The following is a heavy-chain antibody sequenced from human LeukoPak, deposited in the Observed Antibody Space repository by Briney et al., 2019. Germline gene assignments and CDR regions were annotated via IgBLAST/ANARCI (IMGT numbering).Heavy chain of an antibody. Sequence: GESLKISCKGSGYSFINHWIGRVRQMPGKGLEWMGIIYPADSDTKYSPSFQGQVTISVDMSISTAYLQWSSLKASDTAMYYCATSSGNYVPIDYWGQGTLVTVSS. V-gene: IGHV5-51*01. D-gene: IGHD3-22*01. CDR1: GYSFINHW. CDR2: IYPADSDT. J-gene: IGHJ4*02. CDR3: ATSSGNYVPIDY.